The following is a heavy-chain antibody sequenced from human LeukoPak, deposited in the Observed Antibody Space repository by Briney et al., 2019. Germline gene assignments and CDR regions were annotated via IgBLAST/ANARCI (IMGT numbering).Heavy chain of an antibody. CDR2: IYYSGST. J-gene: IGHJ4*02. CDR3: ARVNKDSSGWYDGFDY. D-gene: IGHD6-19*01. CDR1: GGSISSYY. V-gene: IGHV4-59*01. Sequence: SETLSLTCTVSGGSISSYYWSWIRQPPGKGLEWIGYIYYSGSTNYNPSLKSRVTISVDTSKNQFSLKLSCVTAADTAVYYCARVNKDSSGWYDGFDYWGQGTLVTVSS.